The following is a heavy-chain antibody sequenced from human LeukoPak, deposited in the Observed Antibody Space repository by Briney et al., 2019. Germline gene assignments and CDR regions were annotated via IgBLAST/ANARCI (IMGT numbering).Heavy chain of an antibody. D-gene: IGHD2-2*01. J-gene: IGHJ2*01. CDR3: ARDDCSSTSCYLNWYFDL. CDR2: IIPIFGIA. CDR1: GGTFSSYA. Sequence: SVKVSCKASGGTFSSYAISWVRQAPGQGLEWVGRIIPIFGIANYAQKFQGRVTITADKSTSTAYMVLSSLRSEGTAVYYCARDDCSSTSCYLNWYFDLWGRGTLVTVSS. V-gene: IGHV1-69*04.